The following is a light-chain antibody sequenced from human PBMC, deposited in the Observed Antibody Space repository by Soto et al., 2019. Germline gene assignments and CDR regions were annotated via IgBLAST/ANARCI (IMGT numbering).Light chain of an antibody. V-gene: IGLV2-14*03. CDR2: NVY. J-gene: IGLJ1*01. CDR1: SSDVGAYNF. Sequence: QSALTQPASVSGSPGQSITISCTGTSSDVGAYNFVSWHQQHPGKAPKLMIYNVYDRPSGISYRFSGSKSGNTAPLTISGLQGEDEADYYCSAYSVSRTYVFGNGTKLTVL. CDR3: SAYSVSRTYV.